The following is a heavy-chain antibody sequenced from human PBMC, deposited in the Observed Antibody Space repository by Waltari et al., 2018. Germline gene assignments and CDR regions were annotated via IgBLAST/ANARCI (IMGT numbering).Heavy chain of an antibody. CDR2: ISHSGSP. V-gene: IGHV4-38-2*01. Sequence: QVQLQESGPGLVRPSETLSLPCAVSDFPSNSGYFWVWIRQPPGKGLEWIGTISHSGSPYYHPSFKSRVIMSVDTSKNQFSLKMTSVTAADTALYYCARQGTSSSFYFDFWGRGTLVIVSS. J-gene: IGHJ4*02. CDR1: DFPSNSGYF. CDR3: ARQGTSSSFYFDF. D-gene: IGHD6-6*01.